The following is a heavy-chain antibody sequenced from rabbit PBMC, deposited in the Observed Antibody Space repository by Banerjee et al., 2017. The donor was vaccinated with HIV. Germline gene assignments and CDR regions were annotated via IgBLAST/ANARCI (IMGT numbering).Heavy chain of an antibody. Sequence: QEQLEESGGDLVKPEGSLTLTCTASGFSFTNVYYICWVRQAPGKGLEWIGCIGCGSGSTSYASWAKGRFTISKTSSTTVTLQMNILTAADTATYFCCRDRYSGSTAYFNLWGPGTLVTVS. D-gene: IGHD1-1*01. CDR1: GFSFTNVYY. CDR2: IGCGSGST. CDR3: CRDRYSGSTAYFNL. V-gene: IGHV1S45*01. J-gene: IGHJ4*01.